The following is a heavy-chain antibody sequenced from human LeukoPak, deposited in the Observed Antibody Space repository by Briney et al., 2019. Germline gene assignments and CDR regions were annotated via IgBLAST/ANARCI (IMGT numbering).Heavy chain of an antibody. J-gene: IGHJ4*02. CDR2: IGFTTSYI. V-gene: IGHV3-21*01. CDR3: VMYSRADY. CDR1: GFTFNSHS. D-gene: IGHD6-13*01. Sequence: GGSLRLSCVASGFTFNSHSMNWVRQTPGKGGLEWVASIGFTTSYIYYADSVKGRFTISRDNAKNSLYLQMNSLRAEDTAVYYCVMYSRADYWGQGTLVTVSS.